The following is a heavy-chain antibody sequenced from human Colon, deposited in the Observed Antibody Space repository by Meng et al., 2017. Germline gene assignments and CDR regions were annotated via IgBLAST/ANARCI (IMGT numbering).Heavy chain of an antibody. D-gene: IGHD5-24*01. CDR1: GFTFSSFN. CDR2: ISSGTTYI. V-gene: IGHV3-21*01. Sequence: GGSLRLSCIVSGFTFSSFNMNWVRQAPGKGLEWVSSISSGTTYIYYADSVKGRFTISRDNAKNSLYLQMNSLRAEDTAVYYWAGRDPEYGGQGTLVTVSS. J-gene: IGHJ4*02. CDR3: AGRDPEY.